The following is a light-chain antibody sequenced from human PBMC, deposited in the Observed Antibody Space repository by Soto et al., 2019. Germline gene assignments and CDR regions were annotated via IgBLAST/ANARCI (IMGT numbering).Light chain of an antibody. CDR2: GNS. V-gene: IGLV1-40*01. J-gene: IGLJ1*01. Sequence: QSVLTQPPSVSGAPGQRVTISCTGSSSNIGAGYDVHWYQQLPGTAPKVLIYGNSNRPSGVPDRFSGSKSGTSASLAITGLQAEDEADYYCQSYDSSLSGYVFGTETKVTVL. CDR3: QSYDSSLSGYV. CDR1: SSNIGAGYD.